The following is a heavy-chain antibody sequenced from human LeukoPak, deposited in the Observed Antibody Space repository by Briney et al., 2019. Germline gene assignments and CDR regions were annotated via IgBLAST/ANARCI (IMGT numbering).Heavy chain of an antibody. CDR3: ARHRPQWLRAYYFDY. Sequence: SETLSLTCTVSGGSISSYYWSWIRQPAGKGLEWIGRIYTSGSTNYNPSLKSRVTISVDTSKNQFSLKLSSVTAADTAVYYCARHRPQWLRAYYFDYWGQGTLVTVSS. V-gene: IGHV4-4*07. CDR2: IYTSGST. D-gene: IGHD5-12*01. J-gene: IGHJ4*02. CDR1: GGSISSYY.